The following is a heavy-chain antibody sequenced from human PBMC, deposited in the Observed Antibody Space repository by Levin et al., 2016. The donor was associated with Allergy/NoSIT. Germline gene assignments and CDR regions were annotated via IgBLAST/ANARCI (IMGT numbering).Heavy chain of an antibody. CDR2: IYHSGST. V-gene: IGHV4-30-2*01. D-gene: IGHD3-10*01. Sequence: WIRQPPGKGLEWIGYIYHSGSTYYNPSLKSRVTISVDRSKNQFSLKLSSVTAADTAVYYCARARFDRQLTMVRGVPYYFDYWGQGTLVTVSS. CDR3: ARARFDRQLTMVRGVPYYFDY. J-gene: IGHJ4*02.